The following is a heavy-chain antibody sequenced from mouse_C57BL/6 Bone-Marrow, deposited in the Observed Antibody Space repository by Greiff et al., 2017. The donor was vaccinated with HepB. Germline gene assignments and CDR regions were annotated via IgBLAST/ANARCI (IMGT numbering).Heavy chain of an antibody. V-gene: IGHV5-17*01. CDR2: ISSGSSTI. D-gene: IGHD1-1*01. J-gene: IGHJ1*03. Sequence: EVKLMESGGGLVKPGGSLKLSCAASGFTFSDYGMHWVRQAPEKGLEWVAYISSGSSTIYYADTVKGRFTISRDNANNTLFLQMTSLRSEDTAMYYCAMDYYGSSYWYFDVWGTGTTVTVSS. CDR3: AMDYYGSSYWYFDV. CDR1: GFTFSDYG.